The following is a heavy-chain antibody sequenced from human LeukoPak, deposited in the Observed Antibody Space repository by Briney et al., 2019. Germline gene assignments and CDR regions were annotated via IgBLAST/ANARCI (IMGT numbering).Heavy chain of an antibody. CDR1: GYTFTKFG. CDR2: FSAYNGNT. CDR3: ARAGGWAREDYKADAFDI. Sequence: ASVKVSCKASGYTFTKFGVSWLRQAPGQGLEWLGWFSAYNGNTNYAQKVQGRVTMTTDTSTSTAYMELRSLTSDDTAVYFCARAGGWAREDYKADAFDIWGQGTMVTVSS. D-gene: IGHD6-19*01. J-gene: IGHJ3*02. V-gene: IGHV1-18*01.